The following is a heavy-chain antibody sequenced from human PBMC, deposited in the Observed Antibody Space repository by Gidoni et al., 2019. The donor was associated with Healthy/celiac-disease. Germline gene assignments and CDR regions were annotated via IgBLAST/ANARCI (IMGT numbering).Heavy chain of an antibody. CDR3: ARQGYYDSSGYDNWFDP. J-gene: IGHJ5*02. D-gene: IGHD3-22*01. V-gene: IGHV5-10-1*01. CDR1: GYSFTSYW. Sequence: EVQLVQSGAEVNKPGESLRTSCKGSGYSFTSYWISWVRQMAGQGLEWMGRIGPSDSYTNYSPSFQGHVTISADKSSSTAYLQWSSLKASDTAMYYCARQGYYDSSGYDNWFDPWGQGTLVTVSS. CDR2: IGPSDSYT.